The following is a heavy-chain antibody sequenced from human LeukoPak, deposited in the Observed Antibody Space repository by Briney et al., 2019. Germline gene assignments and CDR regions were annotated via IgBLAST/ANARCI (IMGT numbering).Heavy chain of an antibody. CDR2: INPSSGGT. D-gene: IGHD1-1*01. Sequence: GASVKVSCKASGYTFTGYYMHWVRQAPGQGLEWMGWINPSSGGTNYAQKFQGRVTMTRDTSISTAYMELSRPRSDDTAVYYCAAGYTEYYFDYWGQGTLVTVSS. CDR3: AAGYTEYYFDY. V-gene: IGHV1-2*02. J-gene: IGHJ4*02. CDR1: GYTFTGYY.